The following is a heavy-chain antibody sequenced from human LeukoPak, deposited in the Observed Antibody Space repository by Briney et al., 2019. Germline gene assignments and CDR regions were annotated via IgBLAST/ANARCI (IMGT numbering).Heavy chain of an antibody. CDR2: IYYSGST. J-gene: IGHJ4*02. CDR3: ARRGSGSSMDY. D-gene: IGHD3-10*01. V-gene: IGHV4-59*01. CDR1: GGSISSYY. Sequence: PSETLSLTCTVSGGSISSYYWSWIRQPPGKGLEWIGYIYYSGSTNYNPSLKSRVTISVDTSKNQFSLKLSSVTAADTAVHYCARRGSGSSMDYWGQGTLVTVSS.